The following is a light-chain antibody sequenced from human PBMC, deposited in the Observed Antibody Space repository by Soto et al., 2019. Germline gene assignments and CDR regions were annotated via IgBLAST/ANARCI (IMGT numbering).Light chain of an antibody. J-gene: IGKJ4*01. Sequence: EILMTQSPATLSVSPGERATLSCRASQSVSRTLAWCQQRPGQAPRLLIHGASTRATGVPARFSGSGSGTEFTLTISNLQSEDFAVYYCQQYNDWPLTFGGGTKVDIK. CDR3: QQYNDWPLT. V-gene: IGKV3-15*01. CDR2: GAS. CDR1: QSVSRT.